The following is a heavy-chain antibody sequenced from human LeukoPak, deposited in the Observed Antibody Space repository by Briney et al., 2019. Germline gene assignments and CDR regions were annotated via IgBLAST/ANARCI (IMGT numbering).Heavy chain of an antibody. Sequence: SETLSLTCAVYGGSFSGYYWSWIRQPPGKGLEWIGEINHSGSTNYNLSLKSRVTISVDTSKNQFSLKLSSVTAADTAVYYCARGRRKRYFDWLPAGYYFDYWGQGTLVTVSS. D-gene: IGHD3-9*01. CDR1: GGSFSGYY. CDR3: ARGRRKRYFDWLPAGYYFDY. V-gene: IGHV4-34*01. CDR2: INHSGST. J-gene: IGHJ4*02.